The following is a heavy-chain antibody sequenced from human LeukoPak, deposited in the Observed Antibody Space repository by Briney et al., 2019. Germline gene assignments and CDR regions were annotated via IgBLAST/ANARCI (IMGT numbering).Heavy chain of an antibody. CDR2: IYPGDSDT. CDR1: GYSFTSYW. CDR3: ARLRPPTYYYGSGSYLGGYYFDY. Sequence: GESLQISCKGSGYSFTSYWIGWVRQMPGKGLEWMGIIYPGDSDTRYSPSFQGQVTISADKSISTAYLQWSSLKASDTAMYYCARLRPPTYYYGSGSYLGGYYFDYWGQGTLVTVSS. J-gene: IGHJ4*02. V-gene: IGHV5-51*01. D-gene: IGHD3-10*01.